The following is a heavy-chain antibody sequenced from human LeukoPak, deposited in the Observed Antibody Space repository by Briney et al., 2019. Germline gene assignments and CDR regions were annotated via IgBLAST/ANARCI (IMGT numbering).Heavy chain of an antibody. CDR3: AKIRLEESATGY. V-gene: IGHV3-23*01. J-gene: IGHJ4*02. Sequence: GGSLRLSCAASGFSFSAYGMNWVRQAPGKGLEWVSAIGGSGATTYYADSVRGRFTISRDNSKNTMYLQMSSLRAEDTAVCYCAKIRLEESATGYWGQGTLVTVSS. CDR2: IGGSGATT. D-gene: IGHD2-15*01. CDR1: GFSFSAYG.